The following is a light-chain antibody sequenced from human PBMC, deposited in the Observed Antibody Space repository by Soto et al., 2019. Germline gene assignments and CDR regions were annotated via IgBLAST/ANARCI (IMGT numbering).Light chain of an antibody. CDR1: QSVASY. J-gene: IGKJ1*01. Sequence: EIVLTQSPATLSLSPGERVTLSCRASQSVASYLAWYQQRPGQAPRLLISDASSRATGIPARFSGSGSGTDFTLTISSLEPEDFDVYYCQQRSNWPRTFGQGTKVEIK. V-gene: IGKV3-11*01. CDR2: DAS. CDR3: QQRSNWPRT.